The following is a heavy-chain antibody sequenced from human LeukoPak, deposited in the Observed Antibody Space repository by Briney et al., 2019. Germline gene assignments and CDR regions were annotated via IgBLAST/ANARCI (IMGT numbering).Heavy chain of an antibody. CDR3: ARTATTTFPYYFDY. CDR2: IYYSGST. Sequence: TASETLSLTCTVSGGSISSSSYYWGWTRQPPGKGLEWIGYIYYSGSTNYNPSLKSRVTISVDTSKNQFSLKLSSVTAADTAVYYCARTATTTFPYYFDYWGQGTLVTVSS. J-gene: IGHJ4*02. D-gene: IGHD2/OR15-2a*01. CDR1: GGSISSSSYY. V-gene: IGHV4-61*05.